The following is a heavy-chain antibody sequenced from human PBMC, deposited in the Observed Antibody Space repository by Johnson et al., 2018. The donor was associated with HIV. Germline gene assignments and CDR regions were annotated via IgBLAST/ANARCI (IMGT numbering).Heavy chain of an antibody. CDR3: AREGPTYYYDSTKGVFDI. Sequence: VQLVESGGGVVQTGRSLRLSCAASGFTFSSYAMHWVRQAPGKGLEWVSGINWNGGSTGYADSVKGRFTISRDNAKSSLFLQMNSLRAEDTALYYCAREGPTYYYDSTKGVFDIWGQGTMVTVSS. J-gene: IGHJ3*02. V-gene: IGHV3-20*04. CDR1: GFTFSSYA. CDR2: INWNGGST. D-gene: IGHD3-22*01.